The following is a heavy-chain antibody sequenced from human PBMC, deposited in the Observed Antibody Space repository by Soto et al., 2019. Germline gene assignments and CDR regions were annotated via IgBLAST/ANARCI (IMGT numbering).Heavy chain of an antibody. D-gene: IGHD6-19*01. Sequence: QVQLVQSGAEVKKPGASVKVSCKASGYTFTSYGISLVRQAPGQGLELMGWISAYNGNTNYAQKLQGRVSMTTDTSTRTACMELRSLRSDDTAVYYCPRDSRQVAVAGIPDYLDYWGHGTLVTVSS. CDR1: GYTFTSYG. CDR3: PRDSRQVAVAGIPDYLDY. CDR2: ISAYNGNT. J-gene: IGHJ4*01. V-gene: IGHV1-18*01.